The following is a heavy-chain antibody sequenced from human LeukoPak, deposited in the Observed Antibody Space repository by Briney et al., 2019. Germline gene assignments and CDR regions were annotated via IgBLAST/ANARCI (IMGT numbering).Heavy chain of an antibody. Sequence: GGSLRLSCAASGFTFSSFAMHWVRQAPGKGLEYVSAITSDGGFTYYTNSVKGRFTISRDNSKNTLYLQMGSLRPEDMAVYYCATADFSGYYNYWGQGTLVTVSS. J-gene: IGHJ4*02. CDR1: GFTFSSFA. D-gene: IGHD3-3*01. CDR2: ITSDGGFT. V-gene: IGHV3-64*01. CDR3: ATADFSGYYNY.